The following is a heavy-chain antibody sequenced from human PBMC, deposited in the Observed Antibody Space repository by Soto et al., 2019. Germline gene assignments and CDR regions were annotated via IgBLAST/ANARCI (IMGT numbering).Heavy chain of an antibody. V-gene: IGHV4-38-2*02. CDR2: MFHGGSS. D-gene: IGHD3-10*01. J-gene: IGHJ4*02. CDR1: DYSISSGSY. Sequence: PSETLCLTCIASDYSISSGSYCGLLRQSPGRGLEWTGSMFHGGSSYSNPSLKSRVTISGDTSKNQFSLKLTSLTAEDTAVYYCARELHYYVSVLLDSWGQGNLVTVSS. CDR3: ARELHYYVSVLLDS.